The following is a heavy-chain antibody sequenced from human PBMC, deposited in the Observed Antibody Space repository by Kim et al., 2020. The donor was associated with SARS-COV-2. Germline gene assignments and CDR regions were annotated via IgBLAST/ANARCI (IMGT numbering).Heavy chain of an antibody. CDR3: ARENAGDGDNSNYYYGV. CDR1: GFTFSNYS. V-gene: IGHV3-21*01. CDR2: IRNSSSYI. D-gene: IGHD1-1*01. Sequence: GGSLRLSCAASGFTFSNYSMNWVRQAPGKGLEWVSSIRNSSSYIYYADSVKGRFTISRDNAKNSLYLQMNSLRAEDTAVYYCARENAGDGDNSNYYYGV. J-gene: IGHJ6*01.